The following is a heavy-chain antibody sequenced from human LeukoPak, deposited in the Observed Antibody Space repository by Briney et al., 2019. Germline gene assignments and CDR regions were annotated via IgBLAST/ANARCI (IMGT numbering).Heavy chain of an antibody. D-gene: IGHD3/OR15-3a*01. V-gene: IGHV3-11*04. CDR1: GFTFSDYY. Sequence: GGSLRLSCAASGFTFSDYYMSWIRQAPGKGLEWVSYISSSGSTIYYADSVKGRFTISRDNAKNSLYLQMNSLRAGDTAVYYCARRRTNYYYYYMDVWGKGTTVTVSS. J-gene: IGHJ6*03. CDR3: ARRRTNYYYYYMDV. CDR2: ISSSGSTI.